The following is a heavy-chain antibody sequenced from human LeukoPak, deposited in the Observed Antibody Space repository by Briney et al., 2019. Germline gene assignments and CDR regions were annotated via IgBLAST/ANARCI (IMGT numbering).Heavy chain of an antibody. CDR3: AKGRIAPDY. V-gene: IGHV3-23*01. J-gene: IGHJ4*02. D-gene: IGHD6-13*01. CDR2: ISGSGSST. CDR1: GFTFSSYG. Sequence: GGSLRLSCAASGFTFSSYGMSWVRQAPGKGLEWVSAISGSGSSTYYADSVKGRFTISRDNSKNTVYLQMNSQRAEDTAVYYCAKGRIAPDYWGQGTLVTVSS.